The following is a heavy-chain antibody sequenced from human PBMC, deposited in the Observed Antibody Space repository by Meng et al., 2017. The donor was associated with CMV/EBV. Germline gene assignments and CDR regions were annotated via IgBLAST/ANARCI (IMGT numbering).Heavy chain of an antibody. CDR3: ARVTSRVAGAFDY. CDR1: GASISSGDYI. D-gene: IGHD1-14*01. CDR2: IYYSAST. Sequence: QAVGPGLENPFPTLCLTCSVSGASISSGDYICSWIRQPPGKGLEWIGYIYYSASTYYNPSLKSRVTISVDTSKNQFSLKLSSVTAADTAVYYCARVTSRVAGAFDYWGQGTLVTVSS. J-gene: IGHJ4*02. V-gene: IGHV4-30-4*08.